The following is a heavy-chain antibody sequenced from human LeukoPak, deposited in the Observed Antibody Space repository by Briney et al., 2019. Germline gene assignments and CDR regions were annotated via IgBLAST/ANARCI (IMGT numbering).Heavy chain of an antibody. CDR1: GGTFSSYA. CDR3: ARGPVETAMAPLCYFDY. CDR2: IIPIFGTA. J-gene: IGHJ4*02. D-gene: IGHD5-18*01. V-gene: IGHV1-69*01. Sequence: GSSVKVSCKASGGTFSSYAISWVRQAPGQGLEWMGGIIPIFGTANYAQKFQGRVTITADESTSTAYMELSSLRSEDTAVYYCARGPVETAMAPLCYFDYWGQGTLVTVSS.